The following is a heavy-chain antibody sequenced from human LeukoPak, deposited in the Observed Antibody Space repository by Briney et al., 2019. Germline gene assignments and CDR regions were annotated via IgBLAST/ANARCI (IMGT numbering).Heavy chain of an antibody. CDR3: ATDSYGDANFDS. CDR2: ISGSGGST. J-gene: IGHJ4*02. Sequence: PGGSLRLTRAASGFTFSSYGMSWVRQAPGKGLEWVSAISGSGGSTYYADSVKGRFTISRDNSKNTLYLQMNSLRAEDTAVYYCATDSYGDANFDSWGQGTLVTVSS. CDR1: GFTFSSYG. V-gene: IGHV3-23*01. D-gene: IGHD4-17*01.